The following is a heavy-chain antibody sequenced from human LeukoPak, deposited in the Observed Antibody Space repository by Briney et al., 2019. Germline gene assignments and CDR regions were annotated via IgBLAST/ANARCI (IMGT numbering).Heavy chain of an antibody. CDR1: EFTFNSYA. D-gene: IGHD3-3*01. Sequence: GGSLRLSCAASEFTFNSYAMSWVRQAPGKGLEWVSSISGSGGSTYYAGSVKGRFTISRDNSKNTLYLQMNSLRAEDTAVYYCAKDSIFGVVIGAFDIWGQGTMVTVSS. CDR2: ISGSGGST. V-gene: IGHV3-23*01. J-gene: IGHJ3*02. CDR3: AKDSIFGVVIGAFDI.